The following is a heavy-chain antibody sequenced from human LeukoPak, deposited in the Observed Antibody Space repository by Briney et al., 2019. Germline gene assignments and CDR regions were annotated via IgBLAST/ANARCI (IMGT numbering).Heavy chain of an antibody. D-gene: IGHD1-14*01. CDR2: ISVYNGNT. CDR3: ARVPEGRRDYYYYMDV. CDR1: GYTFTSYI. J-gene: IGHJ6*03. Sequence: ASVKVSCKASGYTFTSYIINWVRQAPGQGLEWMGWISVYNGNTNYAQKLQGRVTMTTDTSTSTAYMELRSLRSDDTAVYYCARVPEGRRDYYYYMDVWGKGTTVTVSS. V-gene: IGHV1-18*01.